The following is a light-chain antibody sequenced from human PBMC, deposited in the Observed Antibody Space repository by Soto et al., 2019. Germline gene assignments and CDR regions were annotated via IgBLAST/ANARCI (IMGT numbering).Light chain of an antibody. V-gene: IGKV1-5*03. CDR1: QSFSSW. CDR3: QQYNTYPFT. J-gene: IGKJ2*01. Sequence: DIQMTQSPSTLSASVGDRVTITCRASQSFSSWLAWYQQKPGKAPKLLISKASSLESGVPSRFSGSESGTEFTLTISSLQPHDFATYYCQQYNTYPFTFGQGTQLEIK. CDR2: KAS.